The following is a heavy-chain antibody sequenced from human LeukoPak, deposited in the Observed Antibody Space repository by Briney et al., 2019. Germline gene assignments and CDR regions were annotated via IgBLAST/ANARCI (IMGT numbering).Heavy chain of an antibody. CDR2: ISSSSSTI. J-gene: IGHJ4*02. CDR3: ARVGYDFWSGSPFDF. Sequence: GGSLRLSCAASGFTFSSYSMNWVRQAPGKGLEWVSYISSSSSTIYYADSVKGRFTISRDNAKNSLYLQMNSLRAEDTAVYYCARVGYDFWSGSPFDFWGRGTLVTVSS. CDR1: GFTFSSYS. D-gene: IGHD3-3*01. V-gene: IGHV3-48*01.